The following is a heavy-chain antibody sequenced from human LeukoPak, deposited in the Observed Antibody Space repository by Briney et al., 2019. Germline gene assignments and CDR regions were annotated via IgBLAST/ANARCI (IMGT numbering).Heavy chain of an antibody. Sequence: ASVKVSCKVSGYTLTELSMHWVRQAPGKGLEWMGGFDPEDGETTYAQKFQGRVTMTEDTSTDTAYMELSSLRSEDTAVYYCAAASSFYYDSSGYLYWGQGTLVTVSS. CDR2: FDPEDGET. D-gene: IGHD3-22*01. CDR1: GYTLTELS. V-gene: IGHV1-24*01. J-gene: IGHJ4*02. CDR3: AAASSFYYDSSGYLY.